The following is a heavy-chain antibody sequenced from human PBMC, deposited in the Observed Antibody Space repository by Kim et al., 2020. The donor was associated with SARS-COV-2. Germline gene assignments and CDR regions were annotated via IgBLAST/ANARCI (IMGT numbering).Heavy chain of an antibody. CDR1: GFTFSSYA. D-gene: IGHD3-22*01. V-gene: IGHV3-30-3*01. Sequence: GGSLRLSCAASGFTFSSYAMHWVRQAPGKGLEWVAVISYDGSNKYYADSVKGRFTISRDNSKNTLYLQMNSLRAEDTAVYYCARDDATDYYDSSGYHGLIDYWGQGTLVTVSS. J-gene: IGHJ4*02. CDR2: ISYDGSNK. CDR3: ARDDATDYYDSSGYHGLIDY.